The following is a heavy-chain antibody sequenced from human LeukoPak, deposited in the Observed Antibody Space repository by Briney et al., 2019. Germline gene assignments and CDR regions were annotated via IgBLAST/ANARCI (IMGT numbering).Heavy chain of an antibody. CDR2: THKSRTH. J-gene: IGHJ4*02. Sequence: PSETLSLTCSVSGFSISSGYYWAWIRQPPGKGLEWVASTHKSRTHNYSPSLRSRVTISVDTSKNQFSLKMSSVTAADTAVYYCAVGYGTLDYWGQGTLVTVSS. V-gene: IGHV4-38-2*02. D-gene: IGHD5-18*01. CDR3: AVGYGTLDY. CDR1: GFSISSGYY.